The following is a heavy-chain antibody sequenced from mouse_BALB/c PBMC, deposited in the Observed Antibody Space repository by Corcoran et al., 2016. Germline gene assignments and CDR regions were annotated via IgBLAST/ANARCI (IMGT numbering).Heavy chain of an antibody. CDR3: AREVPGGNPFDY. CDR1: GYTFTSYV. D-gene: IGHD2-1*01. J-gene: IGHJ2*01. Sequence: EVQLQQSGPELVKPGASVKMSCKASGYTFTSYVMHWVKQKPGQGLEWIEYIYPYNDGTKYTEKFKGKATLTSDKSSSTAYMELSSLTSEDSAVYYCAREVPGGNPFDYWGQGTTLTVSS. V-gene: IGHV1S136*01. CDR2: IYPYNDGT.